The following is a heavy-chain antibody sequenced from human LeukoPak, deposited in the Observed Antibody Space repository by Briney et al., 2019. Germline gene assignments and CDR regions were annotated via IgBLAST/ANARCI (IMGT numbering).Heavy chain of an antibody. Sequence: PGGSLRLSCAASGFTFSSYSMNWVRQAPGKGLEWVSSISSSSSYIYYADSVKGRFTISRDNAKNSLYLQMNSLRAEDTAVYYCARRGEVWFGELLYYYYYYYMDVWGKGTTVTVSS. J-gene: IGHJ6*03. D-gene: IGHD3-10*01. V-gene: IGHV3-21*01. CDR2: ISSSSSYI. CDR3: ARRGEVWFGELLYYYYYYYMDV. CDR1: GFTFSSYS.